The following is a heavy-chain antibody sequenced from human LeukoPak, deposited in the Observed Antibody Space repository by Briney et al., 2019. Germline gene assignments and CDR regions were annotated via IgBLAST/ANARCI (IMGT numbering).Heavy chain of an antibody. V-gene: IGHV5-51*01. CDR3: ARREYYDSSGYYSLSHYYYGMDV. Sequence: GESLKISCKGSGYSFTSYWIGWVRQMPGKGLEWMGIIYPGDSDTRYSPSFQGQVTISADKSISTACLQRSSLKASDTAMYYCARREYYDSSGYYSLSHYYYGMDVWGQGTTVTVSS. J-gene: IGHJ6*02. CDR2: IYPGDSDT. D-gene: IGHD3-22*01. CDR1: GYSFTSYW.